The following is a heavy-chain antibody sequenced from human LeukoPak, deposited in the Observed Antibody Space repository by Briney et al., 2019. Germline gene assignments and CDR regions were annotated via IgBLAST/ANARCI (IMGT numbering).Heavy chain of an antibody. CDR1: AGSFSDYY. D-gene: IGHD1-20*01. CDR2: INHSGSA. Sequence: SETPSLTCAVYAGSFSDYYWSWIRQPPGKGLEWIGDINHSGSANYNPSLKSRVTISVDKSVRQFFLKISPVIVADTAIYYCARERASNNFNNWLDPWGPGTLVTVSS. CDR3: ARERASNNFNNWLDP. V-gene: IGHV4-34*01. J-gene: IGHJ5*02.